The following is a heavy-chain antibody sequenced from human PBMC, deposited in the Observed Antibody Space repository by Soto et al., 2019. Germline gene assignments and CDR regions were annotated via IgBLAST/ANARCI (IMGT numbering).Heavy chain of an antibody. Sequence: QVQLAESGGGGVQPGRSLRLSCAASEVTFSRYAMHWVRQAPGKGLEWGAAISYDGKNKHYADSVKGRFTISRDNSKNTLYLQMNILRAEDTAVYYCARDRNLYEYYYYAMDVWGQGTTVTVSS. D-gene: IGHD3-22*01. CDR1: EVTFSRYA. CDR3: ARDRNLYEYYYYAMDV. V-gene: IGHV3-30*04. CDR2: ISYDGKNK. J-gene: IGHJ6*02.